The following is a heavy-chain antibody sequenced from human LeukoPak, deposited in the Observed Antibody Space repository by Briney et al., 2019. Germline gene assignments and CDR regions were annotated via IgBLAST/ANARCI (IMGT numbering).Heavy chain of an antibody. V-gene: IGHV3-23*01. J-gene: IGHJ3*02. CDR3: AKGIVGSSWSLDAFDI. CDR2: ISGSGGST. CDR1: GFTFSSYA. Sequence: PGGSLRLSCAASGFTFSSYAMSWVRQAPGKGLEWVSAISGSGGSTYYADSVKGRFTISRDNSKNTLYLQMNSLRAEDTAVYYCAKGIVGSSWSLDAFDIWGQGTMVTVSS. D-gene: IGHD6-13*01.